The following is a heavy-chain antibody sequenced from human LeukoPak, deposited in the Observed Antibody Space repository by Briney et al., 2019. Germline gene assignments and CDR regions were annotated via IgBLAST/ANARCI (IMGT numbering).Heavy chain of an antibody. J-gene: IGHJ6*04. CDR1: GFTFSSYG. V-gene: IGHV3-23*01. Sequence: GRSLRLSCAASGFTFSSYGMSWVRQAPGKGLEWVSGISGSYISTSYADSVKGRFTISRDNSKNSLYLQMNSLRAEDTAVYYCAELGITMIGGVWGKGTTVTISS. CDR2: ISGSYIST. CDR3: AELGITMIGGV. D-gene: IGHD3-10*02.